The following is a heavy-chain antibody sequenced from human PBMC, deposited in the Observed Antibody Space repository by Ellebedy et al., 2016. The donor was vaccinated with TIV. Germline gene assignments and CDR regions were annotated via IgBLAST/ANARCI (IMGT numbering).Heavy chain of an antibody. Sequence: SETLSLXXAVYGGSFSGYYWSWIRQPPGKGLEWIGEINHSGSTNYNPSLKSRVTISVDTSKNQFSLKLSSVTAADTAVYYCARAGSYNGGFDYWGQGTLVTVSS. CDR2: INHSGST. J-gene: IGHJ4*02. D-gene: IGHD3-10*01. CDR1: GGSFSGYY. V-gene: IGHV4-34*01. CDR3: ARAGSYNGGFDY.